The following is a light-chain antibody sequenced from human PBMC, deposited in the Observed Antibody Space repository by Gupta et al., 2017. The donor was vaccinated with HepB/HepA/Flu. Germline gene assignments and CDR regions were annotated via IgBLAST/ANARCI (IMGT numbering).Light chain of an antibody. Sequence: DVVLTQSPFSLPVTLGQPASISCRSSQSLVYSDGNTYLNWFHQRPGQSPRRLIYQVSNRDSGVPDRFSGSGSGTDFALRISRVEAEDVGIYYCMQGTYWPGTFGQGTKLEIK. V-gene: IGKV2-30*01. CDR1: QSLVYSDGNTY. CDR2: QVS. CDR3: MQGTYWPGT. J-gene: IGKJ2*01.